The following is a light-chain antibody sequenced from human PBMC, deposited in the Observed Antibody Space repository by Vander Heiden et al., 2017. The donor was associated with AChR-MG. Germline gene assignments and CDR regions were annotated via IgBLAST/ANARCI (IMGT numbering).Light chain of an antibody. CDR1: DIGSKV. CDR3: QVWDSSINHVV. Sequence: SYVLTQAPSVSVAPGQTATVTCGGNDIGSKVVHWYQQKPGQAPVVVIYDDSDRPSGIPERFYGSNSGATATLTISRVEAGDEATYYCQVWDSSINHVVFGRGTRLTVL. J-gene: IGLJ3*02. V-gene: IGLV3-21*02. CDR2: DDS.